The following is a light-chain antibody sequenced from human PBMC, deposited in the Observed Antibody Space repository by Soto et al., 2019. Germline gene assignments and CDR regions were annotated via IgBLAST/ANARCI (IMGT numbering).Light chain of an antibody. Sequence: QSALTQPASVSGSPGQSITISCTGTSSDVGAYNYVSWYQQHPGKAPKLIIYEVSDRPSGVSNRFSGSKSGNTASLTISGLQTEDEADYYCSSYTRTGTRVFGGGTKLTVL. V-gene: IGLV2-14*01. CDR1: SSDVGAYNY. CDR2: EVS. CDR3: SSYTRTGTRV. J-gene: IGLJ2*01.